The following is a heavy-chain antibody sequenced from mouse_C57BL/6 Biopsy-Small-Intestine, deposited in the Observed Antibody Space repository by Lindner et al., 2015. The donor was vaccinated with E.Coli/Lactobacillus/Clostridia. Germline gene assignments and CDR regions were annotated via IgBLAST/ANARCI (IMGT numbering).Heavy chain of an antibody. CDR1: GYTFTDYN. CDR2: INPSNGGT. J-gene: IGHJ2*01. V-gene: IGHV1-22*01. CDR3: AAYGYDFDY. Sequence: VQLQESGPELVKPGASVRMSCKASGYTFTDYNMHWVQQSHGRSLEWIGYINPSNGGTTYNQKFKDKATLTVNKSSSTAYMELRSLTSEDSAVYYCAAYGYDFDYWGQGTTLTVSS. D-gene: IGHD2-2*01.